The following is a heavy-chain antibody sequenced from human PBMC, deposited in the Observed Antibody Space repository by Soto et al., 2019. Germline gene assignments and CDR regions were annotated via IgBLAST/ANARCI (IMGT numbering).Heavy chain of an antibody. Sequence: GGSLRLSCAASGFTFSSYGMHWVRQAPGKGLEWVAVIWYDGSNKYYADSVKGRFTISRDNSKNTLYLQMNSLRAEDTAVYYCARAXRMIFGVVGYYYYGMDVWGQGTTVTVSS. J-gene: IGHJ6*02. V-gene: IGHV3-33*01. CDR2: IWYDGSNK. D-gene: IGHD3-3*01. CDR3: ARAXRMIFGVVGYYYYGMDV. CDR1: GFTFSSYG.